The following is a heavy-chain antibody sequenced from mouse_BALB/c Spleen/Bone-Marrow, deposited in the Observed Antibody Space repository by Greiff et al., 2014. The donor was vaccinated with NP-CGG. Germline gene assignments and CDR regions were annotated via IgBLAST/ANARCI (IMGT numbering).Heavy chain of an antibody. J-gene: IGHJ1*01. V-gene: IGHV5-17*02. CDR2: INSGSSTI. D-gene: IGHD1-1*01. CDR1: GFTFSSFG. Sequence: EVQVVESGGGLVQPGGSRKLSCAASGFTFSSFGMHWVRQAPEKGLEWVAYINSGSSTIYYADTVKGRFTISRDNPKNTLFLQMTSLRSEDTAMYYCARSISHYYGSNWYFDVWGAGTTVTVSS. CDR3: ARSISHYYGSNWYFDV.